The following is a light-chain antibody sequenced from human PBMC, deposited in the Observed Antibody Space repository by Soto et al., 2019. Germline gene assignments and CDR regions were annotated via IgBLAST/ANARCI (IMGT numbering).Light chain of an antibody. Sequence: EIVLTQSPGTLSLSPGERATLSCRASQSVSSSYLAWNQQKPGQAPRLLIYGASSRATGIPDRFTGSGSGTDFTLTISRLEPEDFAVYYCQQYGSSPLGQGTKVEIK. CDR3: QQYGSSP. V-gene: IGKV3-20*01. J-gene: IGKJ1*01. CDR1: QSVSSSY. CDR2: GAS.